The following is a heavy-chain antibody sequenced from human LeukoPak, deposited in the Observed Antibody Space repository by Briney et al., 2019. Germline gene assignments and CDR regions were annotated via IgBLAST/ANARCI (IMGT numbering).Heavy chain of an antibody. D-gene: IGHD1-26*01. V-gene: IGHV3-49*04. CDR2: IRSKAYGGTT. CDR3: TRDGIVGATTGLDY. Sequence: PGGSLRLSCTAPGFTSGDYAMSSVRQAPGKGLGWGGFIRSKAYGGTTEYAASVKGRFTISIDDSKSSAYLQMNSLKSEDTAVYYCTRDGIVGATTGLDYWGQGTLVTVSS. J-gene: IGHJ4*02. CDR1: GFTSGDYA.